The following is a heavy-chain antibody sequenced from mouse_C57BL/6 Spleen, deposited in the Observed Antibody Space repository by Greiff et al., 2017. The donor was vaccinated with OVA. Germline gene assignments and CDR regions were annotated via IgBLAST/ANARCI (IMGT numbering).Heavy chain of an antibody. V-gene: IGHV1-52*01. J-gene: IGHJ4*01. CDR3: ARYYDYSYAMDY. D-gene: IGHD2-4*01. Sequence: VKLQQPGAELVRPGSSVKLSCKASGYTFTSYWMHWVKQRPIQGLEWIGNIDPSDSETHYNQKFKDKATLTVDKSSSTAYMQLSSLTSEDSAVYYCARYYDYSYAMDYWGQGTSVTVSS. CDR2: IDPSDSET. CDR1: GYTFTSYW.